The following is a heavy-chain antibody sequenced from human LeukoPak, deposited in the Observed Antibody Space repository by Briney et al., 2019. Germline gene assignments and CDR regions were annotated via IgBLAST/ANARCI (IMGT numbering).Heavy chain of an antibody. D-gene: IGHD3-10*01. CDR3: ATEPFRSGSYRAYNWFDP. CDR2: FDPEDGET. CDR1: GGTFSSYA. J-gene: IGHJ5*02. V-gene: IGHV1-24*01. Sequence: ASVKVSCKASGGTFSSYAISWVRQAPGKGLEWMGGFDPEDGETIYAQKFQGRVTMTEDTSTDTAYMELSSLRSEDTAVYYCATEPFRSGSYRAYNWFDPWGQGTLVTVSS.